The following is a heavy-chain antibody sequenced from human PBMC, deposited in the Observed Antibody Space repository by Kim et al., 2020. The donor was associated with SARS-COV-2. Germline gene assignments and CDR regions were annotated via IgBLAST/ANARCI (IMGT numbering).Heavy chain of an antibody. V-gene: IGHV4-31*03. D-gene: IGHD3-16*02. CDR1: VGSISSGGYY. J-gene: IGHJ4*02. CDR2: IYYSGST. CDR3: ARATMITFGGVIDHFDY. Sequence: SETLSLTCTVSVGSISSGGYYWSWIRQHPGKGLEWIGYIYYSGSTYYNPSLKSRVTISVDTSKNQFSLKLSSVTAADTAVYYCARATMITFGGVIDHFDYWGQGTLVTVSS.